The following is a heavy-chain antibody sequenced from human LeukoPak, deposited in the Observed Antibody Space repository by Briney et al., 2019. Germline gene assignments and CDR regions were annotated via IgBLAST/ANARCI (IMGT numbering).Heavy chain of an antibody. D-gene: IGHD3-16*02. CDR2: ISYDGRNK. CDR3: ARLSNAFDM. Sequence: GRSLRLSCAASGFTFSSYAMHWVRQAPGKGLEWVAVISYDGRNKYYADSVKGRFTISRDNSKNTLYLQMNGLRAEDTAVYYCARLSNAFDMWGQGTMVTVSS. CDR1: GFTFSSYA. J-gene: IGHJ3*02. V-gene: IGHV3-30*04.